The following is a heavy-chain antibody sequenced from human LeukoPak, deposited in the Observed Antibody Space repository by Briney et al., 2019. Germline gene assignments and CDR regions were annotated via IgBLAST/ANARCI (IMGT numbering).Heavy chain of an antibody. CDR2: IYYGGSP. CDR1: GGYISSYY. Sequence: PSETLSLTCTVSGGYISSYYWSWIRQPPGKGLEWIGYIYYGGSPKYNPSLKSRVTISLDTSKSQFSLKLSSVTAADTAIYYCAISYGSGTYFDPWGQGTLVTVSS. CDR3: AISYGSGTYFDP. D-gene: IGHD3-10*01. V-gene: IGHV4-59*12. J-gene: IGHJ5*02.